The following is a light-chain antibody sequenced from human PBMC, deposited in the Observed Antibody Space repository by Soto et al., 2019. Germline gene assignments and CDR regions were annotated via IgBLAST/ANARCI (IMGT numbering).Light chain of an antibody. V-gene: IGLV2-14*01. CDR1: SSDFGIYNS. Sequence: QSALTQPASVSGSPGQSITLLCTGTSSDFGIYNSVSWYQQHPGKAPKLMIHDVTNWPSGVSSRFSGSRSGNTASLTISGLKAEDEADYYCSSFTSSSSYVFGPGTKLTVL. J-gene: IGLJ1*01. CDR3: SSFTSSSSYV. CDR2: DVT.